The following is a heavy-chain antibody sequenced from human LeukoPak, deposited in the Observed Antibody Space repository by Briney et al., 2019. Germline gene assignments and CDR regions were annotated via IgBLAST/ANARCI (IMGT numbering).Heavy chain of an antibody. CDR2: IYYSGST. J-gene: IGHJ4*02. D-gene: IGHD6-19*01. CDR1: GGSISSYY. Sequence: PSETLSLTCTVSGGSISSYYWRWIRQPPGKGLEWIGYIYYSGSTNYNPPLKSRVTISVDTSKNQFSLKLSSVTAADTAVYYCARDRASGLVKWGQGTLVTVSS. CDR3: ARDRASGLVK. V-gene: IGHV4-59*01.